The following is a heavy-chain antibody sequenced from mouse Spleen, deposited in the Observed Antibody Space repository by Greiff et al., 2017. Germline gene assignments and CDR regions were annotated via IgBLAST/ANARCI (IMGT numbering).Heavy chain of an antibody. D-gene: IGHD2-10*02. Sequence: EVKLMESGGGLVQPGGSLKLSCATSGFTFSDYYMYWVRQTPEKRLEWVAYISNGGGSTYYPDTVKGRFTISRDNAKNTLYLQMSRLKSEDTAMYYCARPYGNPAWFAYWGQGTLVTVSA. CDR3: ARPYGNPAWFAY. CDR2: ISNGGGST. V-gene: IGHV5-12*02. CDR1: GFTFSDYY. J-gene: IGHJ3*01.